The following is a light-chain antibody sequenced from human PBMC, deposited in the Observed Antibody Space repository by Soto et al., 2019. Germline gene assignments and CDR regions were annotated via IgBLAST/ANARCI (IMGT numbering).Light chain of an antibody. J-gene: IGKJ3*01. CDR3: QKYNWPPFT. CDR2: AAS. V-gene: IGKV1-27*01. Sequence: DIQMTQSPSSLGASVGDRVTISCRANLAWYQQKPGEVPKLLIFAASTLHSGVSSRFTGSGSGTEFTLTISSLQPEDVATYYCQKYNWPPFTFGPGTKVEIK.